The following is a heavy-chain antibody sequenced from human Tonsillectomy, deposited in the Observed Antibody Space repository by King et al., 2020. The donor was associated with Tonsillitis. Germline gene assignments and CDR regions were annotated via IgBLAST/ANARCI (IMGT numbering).Heavy chain of an antibody. CDR2: FHYSGTT. V-gene: IGHV4-39*07. CDR3: ARVAGAYYYALDV. J-gene: IGHJ6*02. Sequence: QLQESGPGPVKPSETLSLTCSVSGDSITSSGYYWGWFRQSPGKGLEWLGSFHYSGTTYYNPSLKSRVTISRDTSKNLFSMNLSSVTAADAAVYYCARVAGAYYYALDVWGQGTTVTVSS. CDR1: GDSITSSGYY.